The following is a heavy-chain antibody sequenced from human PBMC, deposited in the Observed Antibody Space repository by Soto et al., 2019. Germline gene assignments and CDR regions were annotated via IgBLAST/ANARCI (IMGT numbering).Heavy chain of an antibody. CDR2: IYPDDSEI. V-gene: IGHV5-51*01. CDR3: ARQAYYYDSGTYTDTFDM. D-gene: IGHD3-10*01. CDR1: GYSFVSYW. Sequence: GESLKISCKASGYSFVSYWIGWVRQMPGKGLDWMGIIYPDDSEIRYSPSFQGQVTISVDMSITTAYLQWSSLQASDTAMYYCARQAYYYDSGTYTDTFDMWGQGTMVTVSS. J-gene: IGHJ3*02.